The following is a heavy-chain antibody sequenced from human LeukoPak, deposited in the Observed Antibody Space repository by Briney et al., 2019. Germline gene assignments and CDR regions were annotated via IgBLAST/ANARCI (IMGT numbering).Heavy chain of an antibody. CDR2: ISSSSSYI. Sequence: GGSLRLSCAASGFTFSSYSMNWLRQAPGKGLEWVSSISSSSSYIYYADSVKGRFTISRDNAKNSLYLQMNSLRAEDTAVYYCARERFGELLVDYWGQGTLVTVSS. CDR1: GFTFSSYS. J-gene: IGHJ4*02. D-gene: IGHD3-10*01. CDR3: ARERFGELLVDY. V-gene: IGHV3-21*01.